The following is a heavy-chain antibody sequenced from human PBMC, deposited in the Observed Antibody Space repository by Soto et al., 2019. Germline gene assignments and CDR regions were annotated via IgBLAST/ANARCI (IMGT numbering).Heavy chain of an antibody. CDR3: AKLGYSISWNDGMDV. J-gene: IGHJ6*02. CDR1: GVTFGASA. CDR2: IGSRGETYAT. Sequence: AGSLRLSCAASGVTFGASALQWVRQASGKGLEWLGRIGSRGETYATTYAASVKGRFTISRDDSKKTAYLQMNSLESEDTAVYYCAKLGYSISWNDGMDVWGQGTTVTVSS. D-gene: IGHD6-13*01. V-gene: IGHV3-73*01.